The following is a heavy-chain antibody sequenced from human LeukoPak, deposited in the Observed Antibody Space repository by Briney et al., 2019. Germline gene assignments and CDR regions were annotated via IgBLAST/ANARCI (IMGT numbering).Heavy chain of an antibody. Sequence: GGSLRLSCAASGFTFDDYAMHWVRQAPGKGLEWVSVISGSTGTTYYADSVKGLFTISRDNSKNTLFLQMNSLRVEDTAIYYCARDGAARPHFDYWGQGILVTVSS. CDR3: ARDGAARPHFDY. J-gene: IGHJ4*02. D-gene: IGHD6-6*01. CDR1: GFTFDDYA. V-gene: IGHV3-23*01. CDR2: ISGSTGTT.